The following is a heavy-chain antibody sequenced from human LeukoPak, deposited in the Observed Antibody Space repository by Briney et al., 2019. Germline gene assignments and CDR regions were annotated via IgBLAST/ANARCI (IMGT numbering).Heavy chain of an antibody. Sequence: SGTLSLTCTVSGGSISSYYWSWIRQPAGKGLEWIGRIYTSGSTNYNPSLKSRVTMSVDTSKNQFSLKLSSVTAADTAVYYCARDLPYYDFWSGYGYYYYYMDVWGKGTTVTVSS. D-gene: IGHD3-3*01. J-gene: IGHJ6*03. V-gene: IGHV4-4*07. CDR1: GGSISSYY. CDR3: ARDLPYYDFWSGYGYYYYYMDV. CDR2: IYTSGST.